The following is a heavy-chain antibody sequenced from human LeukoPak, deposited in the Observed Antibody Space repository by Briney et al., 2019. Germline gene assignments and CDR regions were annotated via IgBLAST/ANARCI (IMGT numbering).Heavy chain of an antibody. CDR2: ISSNGGST. J-gene: IGHJ3*02. V-gene: IGHV3-64*01. D-gene: IGHD6-6*01. CDR3: ARDGIAATRRAFDI. Sequence: GGSLRLSCAASGFSFSSYAMHWVRQAPGNGLEYVSAISSNGGSTYYANSVKGRFTISRDNSKNTLYLQMGSLRAEDMAVYYCARDGIAATRRAFDIWGQGTMVTVSS. CDR1: GFSFSSYA.